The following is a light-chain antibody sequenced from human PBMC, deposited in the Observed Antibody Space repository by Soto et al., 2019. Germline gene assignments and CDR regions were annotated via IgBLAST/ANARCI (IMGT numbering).Light chain of an antibody. CDR1: QSVNIH. CDR3: HQRAIWPPYT. CDR2: DAS. J-gene: IGKJ2*01. V-gene: IGKV3-11*01. Sequence: EIVLTQSPATLSLSPGERATLSCRASQSVNIHLAWYQQRPGQAPRLLIYDASNRATGIPARFSGSGSGTDFTLTISSLEPEDFAVYYCHQRAIWPPYTFGQGTRLEIK.